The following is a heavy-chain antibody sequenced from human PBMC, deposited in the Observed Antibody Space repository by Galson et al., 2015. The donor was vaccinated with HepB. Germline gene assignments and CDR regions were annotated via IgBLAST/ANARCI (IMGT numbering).Heavy chain of an antibody. CDR3: ARHGSSSWETPNYNWFDP. CDR2: IYPGDSDT. Sequence: QSGAEVKKPGESLKISCKGSGYSFTSYWIGWVRQMPGKGLEWMGIIYPGDSDTRYSPSFQGQVTISADKSISTAYLQWSSLKASDTAMYYCARHGSSSWETPNYNWFDPWGQGTLVTVSS. V-gene: IGHV5-51*01. J-gene: IGHJ5*02. D-gene: IGHD6-13*01. CDR1: GYSFTSYW.